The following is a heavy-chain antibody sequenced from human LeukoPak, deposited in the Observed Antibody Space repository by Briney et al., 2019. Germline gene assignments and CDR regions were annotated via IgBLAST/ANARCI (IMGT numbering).Heavy chain of an antibody. J-gene: IGHJ1*01. D-gene: IGHD2-2*02. CDR1: GGTFSSYA. CDR2: IIPIFGTA. V-gene: IGHV1-69*01. CDR3: ASQDIVVVPAAIIWGYFQH. Sequence: SVKVSCKASGGTFSSYAISWVRQAPGQGLEWMGGIIPIFGTANYAQKFQGRVTITADESTSTAYMELSGLRSEDTAVYYCASQDIVVVPAAIIWGYFQHWGQGTLVTVSS.